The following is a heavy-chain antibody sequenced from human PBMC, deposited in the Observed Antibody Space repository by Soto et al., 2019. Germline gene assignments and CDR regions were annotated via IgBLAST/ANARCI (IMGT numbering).Heavy chain of an antibody. CDR1: GYTLTNYP. CDR3: TGDLNGGNPFDY. CDR2: IDPGSCPP. J-gene: IGHJ4*01. Sequence: QVQLVQSGAEVKKPGASVRVSCKPSGYTLTNYPIHWVRQAAGQRLEWLAWIDPGSCPPTYSQKFQCRLPLSSVNSASTFYLDLSSLASEVTAGYFCTGDLNGGNPFDYWGQGTLVTVSS. V-gene: IGHV1-3*01. D-gene: IGHD2-8*01.